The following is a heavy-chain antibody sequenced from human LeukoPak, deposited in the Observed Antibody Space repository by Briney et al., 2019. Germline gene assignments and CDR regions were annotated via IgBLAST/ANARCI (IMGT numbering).Heavy chain of an antibody. Sequence: SETLTLTCSVSGDSISSSSCWWWWIRQPPGKGMEWIGTIYSSGSTYYNPPLESRVTISVDTSKNQFSLRLTSVTAADTAVYYCARRTSNWYYFDFWGQGTLVTVSS. CDR1: GDSISSSSCW. CDR3: ARRTSNWYYFDF. J-gene: IGHJ4*02. D-gene: IGHD6-13*01. CDR2: IYSSGST. V-gene: IGHV4-39*01.